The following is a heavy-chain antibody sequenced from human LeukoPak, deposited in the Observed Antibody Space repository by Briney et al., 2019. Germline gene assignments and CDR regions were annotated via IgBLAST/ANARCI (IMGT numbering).Heavy chain of an antibody. CDR2: IKQDGSGK. D-gene: IGHD3-22*01. J-gene: IGHJ4*02. CDR1: GFTFSSYW. Sequence: PGGSLRLSCAASGFTFSSYWMSWVRQAPGKGLEWVANIKQDGSGKYYVDSVKGRFTISRDNAKNSLYLQMNSLRAEDTAVYYCARDGPDSSGYYDLDYWGQGTLVTVSS. V-gene: IGHV3-7*01. CDR3: ARDGPDSSGYYDLDY.